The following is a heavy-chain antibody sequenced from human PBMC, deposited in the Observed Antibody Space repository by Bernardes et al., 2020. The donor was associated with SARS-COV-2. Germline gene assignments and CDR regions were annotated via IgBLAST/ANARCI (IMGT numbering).Heavy chain of an antibody. Sequence: AGSLRLSCATSGFTFSASWMSWVRQAPGKGLEWVANINQDGSDQAHVASVRGRFTISRDNAKNSLYLEMNSLRVEETAVYYCARRMFYYDNIKGWFGPWGQGTLVTVSS. D-gene: IGHD3-22*01. CDR2: INQDGSDQ. J-gene: IGHJ5*02. CDR1: GFTFSASW. CDR3: ARRMFYYDNIKGWFGP. V-gene: IGHV3-7*01.